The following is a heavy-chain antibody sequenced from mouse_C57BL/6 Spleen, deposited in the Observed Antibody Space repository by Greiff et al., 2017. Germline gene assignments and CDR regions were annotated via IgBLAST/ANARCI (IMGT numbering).Heavy chain of an antibody. CDR1: GFNIKDDY. CDR3: THPSYDY. V-gene: IGHV14-4*01. J-gene: IGHJ2*01. Sequence: VQLKQSGAELVRPGASVKLSCTASGFNIKDDYMHWVKQRPEQGLEWIGWIDPENGDTVYASKFQGKATITADTSSNTAYLQLSSLTSEDTAVYYCTHPSYDYWGQGTTLTVSS. D-gene: IGHD1-1*01. CDR2: IDPENGDT.